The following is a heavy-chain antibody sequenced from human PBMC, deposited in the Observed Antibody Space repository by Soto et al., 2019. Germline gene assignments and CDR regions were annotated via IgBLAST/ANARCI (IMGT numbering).Heavy chain of an antibody. V-gene: IGHV3-74*01. D-gene: IGHD3-16*01. CDR3: ARHRYGHANWFDP. CDR2: INNDGSNT. CDR1: GFTSSSYW. J-gene: IGHJ5*02. Sequence: PGGSLSLSCAASGFTSSSYWIHWVRQAPGKGLVWVSHINNDGSNTYYVDSVKGRFTISRDNAKNSLYLQMNSLRADDTAVYYCARHRYGHANWFDPWGQGTLVTVSS.